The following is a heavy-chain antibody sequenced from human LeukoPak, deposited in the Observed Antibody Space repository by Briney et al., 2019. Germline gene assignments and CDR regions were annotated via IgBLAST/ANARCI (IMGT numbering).Heavy chain of an antibody. D-gene: IGHD4-17*01. Sequence: ASVKVSCTASGYTFTIYYMLWVRLAPGQGLEWMGIINTNGGSTSYAQEFQGRVTMTRDTYTSTVYMELRSLRSEDTAVYYCAGVGAATVARVYGRQGTRVGVRS. CDR1: GYTFTIYY. CDR2: INTNGGST. V-gene: IGHV1-46*01. CDR3: AGVGAATVARVY. J-gene: IGHJ4*02.